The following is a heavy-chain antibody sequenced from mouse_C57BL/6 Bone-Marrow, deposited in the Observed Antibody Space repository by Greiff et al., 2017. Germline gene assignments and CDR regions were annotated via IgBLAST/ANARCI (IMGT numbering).Heavy chain of an antibody. Sequence: QVQLKQPGAELVMPGASVKLSCKASGYTFTSYWMHWVKQRPGQGLEWIGEIDPSDSYTNYNQKFKGKSTLTVDKSSSTAYLQLSSLTSEDSAVYYCAITTVVATRDWYFDVGGTGTTVTVSS. CDR1: GYTFTSYW. V-gene: IGHV1-69*01. D-gene: IGHD1-1*01. CDR3: AITTVVATRDWYFDV. J-gene: IGHJ1*03. CDR2: IDPSDSYT.